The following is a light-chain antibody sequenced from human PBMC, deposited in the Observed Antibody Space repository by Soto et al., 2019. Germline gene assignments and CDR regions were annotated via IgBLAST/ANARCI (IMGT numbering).Light chain of an antibody. CDR2: EVS. J-gene: IGLJ1*01. V-gene: IGLV2-14*01. CDR1: SSDVGAYNY. Sequence: ALTQPASVSGSPGQSITISCTGASSDVGAYNYVSWYQQHPGKAPKLMIYEVSNRPSGVSNRFSGSKSGNTASLTISGLQAEDEADYYCSSYTSTSTLVVGTGTKVTVL. CDR3: SSYTSTSTLV.